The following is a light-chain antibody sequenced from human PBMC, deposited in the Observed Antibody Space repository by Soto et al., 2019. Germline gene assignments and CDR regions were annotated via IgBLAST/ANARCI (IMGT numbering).Light chain of an antibody. J-gene: IGKJ4*01. CDR2: DAS. Sequence: DIPMTQSPSSLSASVGDRVTITCQASQDINNYLNWYQQKPGKAPKLLIYDASNLETGVPSSFSGSGSGTDFTFTISSLQPEDIATYYCQQYENLPLTFGGGTKVEIK. V-gene: IGKV1-33*01. CDR1: QDINNY. CDR3: QQYENLPLT.